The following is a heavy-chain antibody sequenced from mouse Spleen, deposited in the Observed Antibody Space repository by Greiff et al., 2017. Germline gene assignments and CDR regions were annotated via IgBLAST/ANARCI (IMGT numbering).Heavy chain of an antibody. CDR2: INYDGSST. Sequence: EVKLMESEGGLVQPGSSMKLSCTASGFTFSDYYMAWVRQVPEKGLEWVANINYDGSSTYYLDSLKSRFIISRDNAKNILYLQMSSLKSEDTATYYCAREGDGKAMDYWGQGTSVTVSS. D-gene: IGHD2-1*01. J-gene: IGHJ4*01. V-gene: IGHV5-16*01. CDR3: AREGDGKAMDY. CDR1: GFTFSDYY.